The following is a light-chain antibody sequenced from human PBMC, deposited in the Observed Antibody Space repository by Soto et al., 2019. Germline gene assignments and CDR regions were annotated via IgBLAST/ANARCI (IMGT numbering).Light chain of an antibody. Sequence: DTQMTQSPSTLSGSVGDRVTITCRASQTISSWLAWYQQKPRKAPKLLIYKASTLKSGVPSRFSGSGSGTEFTLTISSLQPDDFATYYCQHYNSYSEAFGQGTKVDIK. CDR3: QHYNSYSEA. J-gene: IGKJ1*01. CDR2: KAS. CDR1: QTISSW. V-gene: IGKV1-5*03.